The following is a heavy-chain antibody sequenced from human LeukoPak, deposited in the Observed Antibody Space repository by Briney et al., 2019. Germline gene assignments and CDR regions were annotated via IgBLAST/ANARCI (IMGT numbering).Heavy chain of an antibody. D-gene: IGHD3-22*01. CDR1: GFTFSSYG. CDR3: ARVSTLTMIVVAPFDY. J-gene: IGHJ4*02. Sequence: TGGSLRLSCAASGFTFSSYGMHWVRQAPGKGLEWVAVIWYDGSNKYYADSVKGRFTISRDNSKNTLYLQMNSLRAEDTAVYYCARVSTLTMIVVAPFDYWGQGTLVTVSS. CDR2: IWYDGSNK. V-gene: IGHV3-33*01.